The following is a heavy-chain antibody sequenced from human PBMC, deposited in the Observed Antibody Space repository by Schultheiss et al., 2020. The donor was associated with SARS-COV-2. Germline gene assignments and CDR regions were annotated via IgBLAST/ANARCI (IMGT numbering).Heavy chain of an antibody. V-gene: IGHV4-39*01. Sequence: SETLSLTCTVSGGSISSSSYYWGWIRQPPGKGLEWIGSIHYSGSTYYNPSLKSRVTISVDTSKNQFSLKLSSVTAADTAVYYCARLCVYDILTGYYMAHPYDYWGQGTLVTVSS. D-gene: IGHD3-9*01. CDR1: GGSISSSSYY. CDR3: ARLCVYDILTGYYMAHPYDY. CDR2: IHYSGST. J-gene: IGHJ4*02.